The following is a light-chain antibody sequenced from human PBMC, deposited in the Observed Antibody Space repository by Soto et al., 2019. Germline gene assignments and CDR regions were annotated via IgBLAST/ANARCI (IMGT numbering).Light chain of an antibody. J-gene: IGLJ7*01. V-gene: IGLV6-57*03. CDR3: PSYDGSKPAV. CDR2: EDN. Sequence: NFMLTQPHSVSESPGKTVTISCTRSSGSIASNYVQWYQQRPGSAPTTEIYEDNQIPSGVPDRFSGSNDSSSNSTSLTESCLKSDGEADNYCPSYDGSKPAVFGGGTLLTV. CDR1: SGSIASNY.